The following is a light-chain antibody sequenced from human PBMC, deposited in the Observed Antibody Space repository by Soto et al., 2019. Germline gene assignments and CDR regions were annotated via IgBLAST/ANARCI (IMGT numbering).Light chain of an antibody. J-gene: IGLJ3*02. Sequence: QSVLTQPPSVSAAPGQQVTISCSGSSSNIGNNYVSWYRQLPGTAPKLLTSTTSARRSGIPDRFSGSKSGRSATLVITGLQTGDEADYYCGTWDSSLKTWVFGGGTKLTVL. CDR1: SSNIGNNY. CDR2: TTS. CDR3: GTWDSSLKTWV. V-gene: IGLV1-51*01.